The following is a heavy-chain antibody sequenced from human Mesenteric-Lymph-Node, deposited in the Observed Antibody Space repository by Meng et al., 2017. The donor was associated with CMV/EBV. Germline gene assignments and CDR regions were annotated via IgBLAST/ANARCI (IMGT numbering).Heavy chain of an antibody. Sequence: ASVKVSCKASGYTFTGYYMHWVRQAPRQGLEWMGWINPNSGGTDYAQKFQGRVTMTRDTSISTAYMELSRLRSDDTAVYYCTRDLASSIWQSNHYYYYGMDVWGQGTTVTVSS. CDR3: TRDLASSIWQSNHYYYYGMDV. D-gene: IGHD6-13*01. V-gene: IGHV1-2*02. CDR2: INPNSGGT. CDR1: GYTFTGYY. J-gene: IGHJ6*02.